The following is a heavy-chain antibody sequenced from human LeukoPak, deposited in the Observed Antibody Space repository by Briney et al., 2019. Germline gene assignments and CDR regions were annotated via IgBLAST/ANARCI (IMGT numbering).Heavy chain of an antibody. CDR2: INQDGSAQ. CDR1: GFTFSHYY. J-gene: IGHJ1*01. V-gene: IGHV3-7*01. CDR3: ARIPRISSSWFEYFQH. D-gene: IGHD6-13*01. Sequence: PGGSLRLSCAASGFTFSHYYMTWVRQAPGKGLEWVANINQDGSAQYYVDSVKGRFTISRDNAKNSLYLQMNSLRAEDTAVYYCARIPRISSSWFEYFQHWGQGTLVTVSS.